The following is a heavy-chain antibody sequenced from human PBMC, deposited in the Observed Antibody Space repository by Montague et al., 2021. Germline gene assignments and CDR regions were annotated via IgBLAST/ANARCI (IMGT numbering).Heavy chain of an antibody. V-gene: IGHV3-21*01. Sequence: SLSFSGSGFPFDSYDMNWVRLAPGKGLEWVSSTSGRSTYIYYGDSMKGRVIISRDNAKNSLYLQMNSLRVEDTAIYYCARQEYGLDVWGQGTTVTVSS. CDR3: ARQEYGLDV. CDR1: GFPFDSYD. J-gene: IGHJ6*02. CDR2: TSGRSTYI.